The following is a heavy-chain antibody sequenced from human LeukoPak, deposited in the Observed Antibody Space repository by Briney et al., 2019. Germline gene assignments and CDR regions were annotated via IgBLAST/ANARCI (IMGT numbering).Heavy chain of an antibody. J-gene: IGHJ6*03. V-gene: IGHV3-7*01. CDR1: GFTLSSYW. CDR2: IKKDGSEK. Sequence: AGGSLRLSCAASGFTLSSYWMSWARQAPGKGLEGVANIKKDGSEKTHVDSGKGRFTMSRDNAKNSLYLQMNSLRAEDTAVYYCARDGYDFWSGYLPSGYYYYMDVWGKGTTVTVSS. CDR3: ARDGYDFWSGYLPSGYYYYMDV. D-gene: IGHD3-3*01.